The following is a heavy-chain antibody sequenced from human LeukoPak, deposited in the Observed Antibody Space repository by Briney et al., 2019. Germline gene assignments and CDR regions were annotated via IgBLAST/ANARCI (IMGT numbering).Heavy chain of an antibody. CDR1: GFTFDDYG. D-gene: IGHD3-10*01. Sequence: PGGSLRLSCAASGFTFDDYGMSWVRQAPRKGLEWVSGINWNGGSTGYADSVKGRFTISRDNAKNSLYLQMNSLRAEDTALYYCARARGSGGSGSYSFFDYWGQGTLVTVSS. J-gene: IGHJ4*02. CDR3: ARARGSGGSGSYSFFDY. V-gene: IGHV3-20*04. CDR2: INWNGGST.